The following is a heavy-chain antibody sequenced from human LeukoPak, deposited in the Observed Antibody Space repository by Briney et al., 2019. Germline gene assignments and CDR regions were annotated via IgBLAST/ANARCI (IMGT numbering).Heavy chain of an antibody. D-gene: IGHD1-7*01. CDR1: GFTFSTYA. V-gene: IGHV3-23*01. CDR3: ATAGNYRFDY. CDR2: ISGSGGST. Sequence: GGSLRLSCAASGFTFSTYAMGWVRRAPGKGLEWVSAISGSGGSTFYVDSVKGRFTISRDNAKNTLYLQMNSLRAEDTAVYYCATAGNYRFDYWGQGTLVTVSS. J-gene: IGHJ4*02.